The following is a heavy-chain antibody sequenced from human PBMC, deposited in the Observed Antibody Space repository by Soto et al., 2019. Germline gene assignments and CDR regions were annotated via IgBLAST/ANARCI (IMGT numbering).Heavy chain of an antibody. V-gene: IGHV1-46*01. J-gene: IGHJ6*03. CDR3: ARVTGEPVVVAATFPDDYYYYYYMDV. D-gene: IGHD2-15*01. CDR1: GYTFTSYY. CDR2: INPSGGST. Sequence: ASVKVSCKASGYTFTSYYMHWVRQAPGQGLEWMGIINPSGGSTSYAQKFQGRVTMTRNTSISTAYMELSSLRSEDTAVYYCARVTGEPVVVAATFPDDYYYYYYMDVWGKGTTVTVSS.